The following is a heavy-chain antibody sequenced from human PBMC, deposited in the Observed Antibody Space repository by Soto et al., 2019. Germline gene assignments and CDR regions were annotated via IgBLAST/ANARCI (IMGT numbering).Heavy chain of an antibody. D-gene: IGHD4-17*01. V-gene: IGHV1-69*13. CDR3: ARETTVTNYYYYGMDV. CDR2: IIPIFGTA. J-gene: IGHJ6*02. Sequence: SVKVSCKASGYTFTSYAMHWVRQAPGQGLEWMGGIIPIFGTANYAQKFQGRVTITADESTSTAYMELSSLRSEDTAVYYCARETTVTNYYYYGMDVWGQGTTVTVSS. CDR1: GYTFTSYA.